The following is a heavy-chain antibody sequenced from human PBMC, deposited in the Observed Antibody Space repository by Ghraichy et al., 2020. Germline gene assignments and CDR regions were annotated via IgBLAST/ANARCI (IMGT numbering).Heavy chain of an antibody. V-gene: IGHV3-66*01. J-gene: IGHJ4*02. D-gene: IGHD3-22*01. Sequence: GGSLRLSCAASGFIVDIKYMSWVRQAPGKGLEWVSVIYSGGDTHYADSVKGRFAISRDKSKNMVYLQMNSLRAEDTAVYYCARETSSGYYLGGDYWGQGTRVTVSS. CDR2: IYSGGDT. CDR1: GFIVDIKY. CDR3: ARETSSGYYLGGDY.